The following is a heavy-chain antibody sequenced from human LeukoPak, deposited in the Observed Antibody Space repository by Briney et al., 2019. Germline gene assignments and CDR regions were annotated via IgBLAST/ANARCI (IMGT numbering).Heavy chain of an antibody. CDR1: GVSISPLY. D-gene: IGHD3-10*01. CDR2: IYYSGST. V-gene: IGHV4-59*11. J-gene: IGHJ4*02. Sequence: SETLSLTCTVSGVSISPLYWGWIRQAPGKGLEFIGYIYYSGSTNFNPSLNSRVTLSVDTSKSQISLKLTSVAAADTAVYYCARGGVAAKYYFDFWGQGTLVTVSS. CDR3: ARGGVAAKYYFDF.